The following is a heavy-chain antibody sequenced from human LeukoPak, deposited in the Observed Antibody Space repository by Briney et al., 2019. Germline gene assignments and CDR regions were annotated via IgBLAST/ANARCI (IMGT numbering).Heavy chain of an antibody. V-gene: IGHV3-21*04. CDR1: GFTFSSYS. Sequence: GGSLRPSCAASGFTFSSYSMNWVRQAPGKGLEWVSSISSSSSYIYYADSVKGRFTISRDNAKNSLYLQMNSLRAEDTAVYYCAKDQDDILTGYPYPFDYWGQGTLVTVSS. CDR2: ISSSSSYI. J-gene: IGHJ4*02. D-gene: IGHD3-9*01. CDR3: AKDQDDILTGYPYPFDY.